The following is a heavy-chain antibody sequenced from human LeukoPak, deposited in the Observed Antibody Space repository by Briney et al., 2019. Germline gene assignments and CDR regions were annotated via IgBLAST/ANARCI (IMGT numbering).Heavy chain of an antibody. CDR2: ISDSGGST. J-gene: IGHJ4*02. V-gene: IGHV3-23*01. Sequence: GGSLRLSCAASGFTFSSYAMTWVRQAPGKGLEWVSTISDSGGSTYYADSVKGRFTNSRDKSKNTLYLQMNSLRAEDTAVYYCAPSAFDYWGQGTLVTVSS. CDR3: APSAFDY. CDR1: GFTFSSYA.